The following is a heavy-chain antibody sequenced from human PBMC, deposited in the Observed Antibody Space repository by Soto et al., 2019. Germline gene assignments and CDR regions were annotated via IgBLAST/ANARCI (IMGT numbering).Heavy chain of an antibody. D-gene: IGHD5-18*01. CDR2: ISSSSGYI. Sequence: GGSLRLSCAASGFTFSTYSMNWVRQAPGKGLERVSSISSSSGYIYYADSVKGRFTISRDDAKSSLSLQMNSLRAEDTAVYYCARVRSYSYGQGYGMDVWGQGTTVTVSS. J-gene: IGHJ6*02. CDR1: GFTFSTYS. CDR3: ARVRSYSYGQGYGMDV. V-gene: IGHV3-21*01.